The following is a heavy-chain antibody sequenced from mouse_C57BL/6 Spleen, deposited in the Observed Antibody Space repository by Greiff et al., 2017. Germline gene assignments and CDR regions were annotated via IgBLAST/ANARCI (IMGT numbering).Heavy chain of an antibody. V-gene: IGHV5-9-1*02. Sequence: EVQVVESGEGLVKPGGSLKLSCAASGFTFSSSAMSWVRQTPEKRLEWVAYISSGGDYIYYADTVKGRFTISRDNARNTLYMQMSSLKSEDTAMYYCTRDWLLRYFDVWGTGTTVTVSS. J-gene: IGHJ1*03. CDR3: TRDWLLRYFDV. CDR1: GFTFSSSA. CDR2: ISSGGDYI. D-gene: IGHD2-3*01.